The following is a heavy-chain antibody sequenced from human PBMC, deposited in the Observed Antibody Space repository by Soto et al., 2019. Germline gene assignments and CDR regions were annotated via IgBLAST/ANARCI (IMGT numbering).Heavy chain of an antibody. CDR3: ARSGLTIFGVVPAPYGMDV. CDR1: GGSISSYY. J-gene: IGHJ6*02. V-gene: IGHV4-59*01. D-gene: IGHD3-3*01. CDR2: IYYSGST. Sequence: SETLSLTCTVSGGSISSYYWSWIRQPPGKGLEWIGYIYYSGSTNYNPSLKSRVTISVDTSKNQFSLKLSSVTAADTAVYYCARSGLTIFGVVPAPYGMDVWGQGTTVTVSS.